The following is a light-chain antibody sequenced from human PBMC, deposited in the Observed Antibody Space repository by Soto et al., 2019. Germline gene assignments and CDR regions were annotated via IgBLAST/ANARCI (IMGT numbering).Light chain of an antibody. Sequence: EIVLTQSPGTLSLSPGERATLSCRASQSVSRSYLAWYQQKPGQAPRLLIYGASSRATDIPDRFSGSGSGTDFTLTISRLEPEDFAVYYCQQYGSSPYTFGQGPKLEIK. CDR1: QSVSRSY. CDR3: QQYGSSPYT. V-gene: IGKV3-20*01. CDR2: GAS. J-gene: IGKJ2*01.